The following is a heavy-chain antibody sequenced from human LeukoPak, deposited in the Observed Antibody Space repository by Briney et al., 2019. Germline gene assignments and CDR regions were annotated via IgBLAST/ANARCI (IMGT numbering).Heavy chain of an antibody. V-gene: IGHV4-59*01. CDR3: ARVGGIIAAAGGGGYYFDY. D-gene: IGHD6-13*01. J-gene: IGHJ4*02. CDR2: IYYSGST. CDR1: GGSISSYY. Sequence: SETLSLTCTVSGGSISSYYWSWLRQPPEKGLEWIGYIYYSGSTNYNPSLKSRVTISVDTSKNQFSLKLSSVTAADTAVYYCARVGGIIAAAGGGGYYFDYWGQGTLVTVSS.